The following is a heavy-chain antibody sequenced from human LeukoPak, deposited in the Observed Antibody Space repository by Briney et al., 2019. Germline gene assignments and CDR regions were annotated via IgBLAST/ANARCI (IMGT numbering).Heavy chain of an antibody. CDR3: ARALNWEEGYFDY. D-gene: IGHD7-27*01. Sequence: SETLSLTCTVSGGPISSGDHYWSWIRQPPGKGLEWIGYMDHGGSTYFNPSLKSRVTISIDRSKNRFSLKLSSMTAADTAVYYCARALNWEEGYFDYWGQGTLVTVSS. CDR2: MDHGGST. J-gene: IGHJ4*02. V-gene: IGHV4-30-2*01. CDR1: GGPISSGDHY.